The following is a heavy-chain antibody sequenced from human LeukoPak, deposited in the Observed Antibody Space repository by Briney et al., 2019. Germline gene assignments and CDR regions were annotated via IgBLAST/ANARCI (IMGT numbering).Heavy chain of an antibody. CDR3: AEDVGPIRGRMDV. D-gene: IGHD1-26*01. V-gene: IGHV3-23*01. J-gene: IGHJ6*02. CDR1: GSGFTFSSFA. Sequence: PGGPLRLSCAASGSGFTFSSFAMGWVRQAPGKGLEWVSGISGSDDTTNHADSVKGRFTISRDNSKNTLFLQMSSLRAEDTAVYYCAEDVGPIRGRMDVWGQGTTVTVSS. CDR2: ISGSDDTT.